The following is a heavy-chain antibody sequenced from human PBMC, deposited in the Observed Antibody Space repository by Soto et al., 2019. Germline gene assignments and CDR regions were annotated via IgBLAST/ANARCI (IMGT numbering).Heavy chain of an antibody. CDR1: GFTFSSYW. V-gene: IGHV3-7*01. CDR3: ARLDYGDYGPYFDY. J-gene: IGHJ4*02. D-gene: IGHD4-17*01. CDR2: IKQDGSEQ. Sequence: EVQLVESGGGLVQPGGSLRLSCAASGFTFSSYWMSWVRQAPGKGLEWVANIKQDGSEQYYVDSVKGRVTITRDNAKNSLYLQMKRLRAEDTAVYYCARLDYGDYGPYFDYWGQGTLVTVSS.